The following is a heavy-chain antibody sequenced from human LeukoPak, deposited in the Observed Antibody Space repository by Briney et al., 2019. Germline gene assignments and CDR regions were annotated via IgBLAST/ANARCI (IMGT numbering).Heavy chain of an antibody. J-gene: IGHJ3*02. D-gene: IGHD4-17*01. CDR1: GFTFSNYA. CDR2: ISGSGGTT. Sequence: GGSLRLSCAASGFTFSNYAMIWVRQAPGKGLEWVSAISGSGGTTYYADSVKGRFTISRDNSKNTLFLQVNSLRAEDTAVYYCGKDPNGDYVGAFDMWGQGTMVTVSP. V-gene: IGHV3-23*01. CDR3: GKDPNGDYVGAFDM.